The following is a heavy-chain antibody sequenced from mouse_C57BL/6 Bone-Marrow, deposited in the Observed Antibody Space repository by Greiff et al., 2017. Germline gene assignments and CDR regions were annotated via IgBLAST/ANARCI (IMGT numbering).Heavy chain of an antibody. J-gene: IGHJ3*01. Sequence: EVQLQQSGAELVRPGASVKLSCTASGFNIKDDYMHWVKQRPEQGLEWIGWIVPENGDTEYASKFQGKATITADTSSNTAYLQLSSLTSEDTAVYYCTTAAYGYDGVAYWGQGTLVTVSA. CDR2: IVPENGDT. CDR3: TTAAYGYDGVAY. CDR1: GFNIKDDY. V-gene: IGHV14-4*01. D-gene: IGHD2-2*01.